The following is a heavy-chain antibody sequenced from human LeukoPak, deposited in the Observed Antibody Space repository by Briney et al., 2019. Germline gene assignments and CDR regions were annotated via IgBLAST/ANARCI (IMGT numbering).Heavy chain of an antibody. CDR3: AKVAARPPINHPVDY. CDR1: GFTFSSYA. CDR2: ISGSGGST. J-gene: IGHJ4*02. Sequence: GGSLRLSCAASGFTFSSYAMSWVRQAPGKGLEWVSAISGSGGSTYYADSVEGRFTISRDNSKNTLYLQMNSLRAEDTAVYYCAKVAARPPINHPVDYWGQGTLVTVSS. V-gene: IGHV3-23*01. D-gene: IGHD6-13*01.